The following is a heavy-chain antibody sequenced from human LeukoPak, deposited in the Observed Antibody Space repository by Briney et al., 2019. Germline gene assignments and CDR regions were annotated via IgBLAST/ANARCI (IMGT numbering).Heavy chain of an antibody. CDR1: GGSISSYY. J-gene: IGHJ3*02. CDR3: ARGNLGEAFDI. CDR2: IYYSGST. V-gene: IGHV4-59*01. Sequence: SETLSLTCTVSGGSISSYYWSWIRQPPGKGLEWIGYIYYSGSTNYNPSLKSRVTISVDTSKNQFSLKLSSVTAADTAVYYCARGNLGEAFDIWGQGTMVTVSS.